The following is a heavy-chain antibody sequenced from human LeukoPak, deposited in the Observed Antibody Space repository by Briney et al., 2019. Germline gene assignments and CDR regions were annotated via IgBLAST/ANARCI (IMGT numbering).Heavy chain of an antibody. CDR3: ASQPYHTSPWPSYYFDY. CDR2: VYYSGST. J-gene: IGHJ4*02. Sequence: PSETLSLTCTVSGGSISSYYRSWMRQPPGKGLEWMRYVYYSGSTNYNPSLKSRVTISIGTSTNQFSLKLSSVTAADTAVYYCASQPYHTSPWPSYYFDYWGQGTLVTVSS. D-gene: IGHD2-2*01. V-gene: IGHV4-59*01. CDR1: GGSISSYY.